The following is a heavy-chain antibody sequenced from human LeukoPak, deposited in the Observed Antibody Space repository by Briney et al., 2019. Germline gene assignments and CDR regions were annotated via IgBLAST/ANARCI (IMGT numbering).Heavy chain of an antibody. D-gene: IGHD3-10*01. CDR1: GFTFAAYG. CDR3: ARGSTMVSDY. Sequence: GGSLRLSCAASGFTFAAYGMSWVRQVAGQGLEWVSGIDWNGASTGYADSVKGRFTISRDNAKKSLYLQMNSLRAEDTALYYCARGSTMVSDYWGQGTLVTVSS. CDR2: IDWNGAST. J-gene: IGHJ4*02. V-gene: IGHV3-20*04.